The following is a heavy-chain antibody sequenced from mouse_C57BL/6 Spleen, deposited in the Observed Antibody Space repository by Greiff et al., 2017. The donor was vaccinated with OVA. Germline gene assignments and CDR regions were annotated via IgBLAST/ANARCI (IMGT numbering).Heavy chain of an antibody. CDR1: GFTLTSYG. CDR2: IWGDGST. D-gene: IGHD2-4*01. J-gene: IGHJ3*01. Sequence: VQLQQSGPGLVAPSQSLSISCTVSGFTLTSYGVSWVRQPPGKGLEWLGVIWGDGSTNNHSALFSSLSISKDNSKSQIILKLNSLQTDDTATYYYAKLPYDYESFAYWGQGTLVTVSA. CDR3: AKLPYDYESFAY. V-gene: IGHV2-3*01.